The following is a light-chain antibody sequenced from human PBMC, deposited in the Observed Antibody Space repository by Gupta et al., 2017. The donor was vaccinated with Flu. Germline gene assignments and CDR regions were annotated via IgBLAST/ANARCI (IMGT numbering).Light chain of an antibody. CDR1: QDISRY. V-gene: IGKV1-12*01. CDR3: QQANRVAIT. J-gene: IGKJ5*01. CDR2: VAS. Sequence: IQMTQSPSFVSASVGDRVTITCRASQDISRYLAWYQQKPGKGPKLLIHVASSLQSGVPARFSGSGSGTEFTRTISSLQPEDFATYFCQQANRVAITFGQGTRVEIK.